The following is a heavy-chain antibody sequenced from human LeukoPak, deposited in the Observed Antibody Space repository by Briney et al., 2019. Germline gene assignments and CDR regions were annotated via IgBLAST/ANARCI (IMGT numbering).Heavy chain of an antibody. V-gene: IGHV4-31*03. J-gene: IGHJ4*02. CDR2: IYYSGST. CDR3: ARFRGSGSGPPNFDY. CDR1: GGSISSGGYY. Sequence: SETLSLTCTVSGGSISSGGYYWSWTRQHPGKGLEWIGYIYYSGSTYYNPSLKSRVTISVDTSKNQFSLKLSSVTAADTAVYYCARFRGSGSGPPNFDYWGQGTLVTVSS. D-gene: IGHD3-10*01.